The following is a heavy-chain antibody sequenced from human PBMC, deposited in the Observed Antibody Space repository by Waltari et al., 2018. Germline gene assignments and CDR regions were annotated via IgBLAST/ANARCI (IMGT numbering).Heavy chain of an antibody. CDR2: RNHNGAET. CDR3: ARDKWYSSLDY. J-gene: IGHJ4*02. V-gene: IGHV3-7*03. CDR1: GLTFSNSW. Sequence: EVQLVDSGGGLVQPGGSLRLSCVVSGLTFSNSWMTWVRQTPDMGLEWAASRNHNGAETFYADAVKGRFIVSRDNARNSFYLQMNDLRVEDTALYFCARDKWYSSLDYWGQGTPVTVSS. D-gene: IGHD2-15*01.